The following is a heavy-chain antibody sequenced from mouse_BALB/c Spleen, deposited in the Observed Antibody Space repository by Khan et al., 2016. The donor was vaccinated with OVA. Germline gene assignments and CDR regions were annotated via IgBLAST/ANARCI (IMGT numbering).Heavy chain of an antibody. J-gene: IGHJ3*01. CDR1: GYTFTSYT. V-gene: IGHV1-4*01. Sequence: QVQLKESGAELARPGASVKMSCKASGYTFTSYTIHWIKERPGQGLEWIGYINPSTGYTNYNQKFKDKATLTIDKSSTTGYLQLSSLTSDDSAVYNCVRDGAYHRNDGWFAYWGQGTLVTVSA. D-gene: IGHD2-14*01. CDR2: INPSTGYT. CDR3: VRDGAYHRNDGWFAY.